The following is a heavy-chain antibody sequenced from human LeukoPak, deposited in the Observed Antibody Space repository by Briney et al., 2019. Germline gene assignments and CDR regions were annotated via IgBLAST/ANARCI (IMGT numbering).Heavy chain of an antibody. CDR1: GFTFSSYS. Sequence: PGGSLRLSCAASGFTFSSYSMNWVRQAPGKGLEWVSSISSSSCYIYYADSVKGRFTISRDNAKNSLYLQMNSLRAEDTAVYYCARSRGCSSTSCYVNWFDPWGQGTLVTVSS. J-gene: IGHJ5*02. CDR3: ARSRGCSSTSCYVNWFDP. V-gene: IGHV3-21*01. D-gene: IGHD2-2*01. CDR2: ISSSSCYI.